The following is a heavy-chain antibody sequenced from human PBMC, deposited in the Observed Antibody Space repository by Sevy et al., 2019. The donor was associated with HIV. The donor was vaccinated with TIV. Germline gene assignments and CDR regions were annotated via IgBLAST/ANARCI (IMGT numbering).Heavy chain of an antibody. V-gene: IGHV3-30-3*01. CDR1: GFTFSDYS. CDR3: ALERLSSNVAEYFQN. D-gene: IGHD1-1*01. CDR2: ISYDGSNK. Sequence: GGSLRLSCAASGFTFSDYSMHWVRQAPGKGLEWVATISYDGSNKHYADSVKGRFTLSRDNSKNSLFLQMNSLRAEDTAFYYCALERLSSNVAEYFQNWGQGTLVTVSS. J-gene: IGHJ1*01.